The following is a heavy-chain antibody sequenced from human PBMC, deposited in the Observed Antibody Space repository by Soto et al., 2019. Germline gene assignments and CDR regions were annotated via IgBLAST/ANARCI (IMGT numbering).Heavy chain of an antibody. D-gene: IGHD6-19*01. CDR3: GSSGWFPYYFDY. CDR1: GYTLTELS. CDR2: FDPEDGET. Sequence: ASVKVSCKVSGYTLTELSMHWVRQAPGKGLEWMGGFDPEDGETIYAQKFQGRVTMTEDTSTDTAYMELSSLRSEDTAVYYCGSSGWFPYYFDYWGQGTLVTSPQ. V-gene: IGHV1-24*01. J-gene: IGHJ4*02.